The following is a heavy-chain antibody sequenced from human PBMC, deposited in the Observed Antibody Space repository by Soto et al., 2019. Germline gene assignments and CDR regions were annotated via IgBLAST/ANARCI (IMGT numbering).Heavy chain of an antibody. J-gene: IGHJ4*02. Sequence: QVQLVESGGGVDQPGRSLRLSCAVSGFTVSTYGMNWVRQAPGTGLEWVAVISRDGGIKFYADSVKGRFTISRDNSRNTLFLETNSLRGDDMAVYYCTGEVASGYWGQGTLVTVSS. D-gene: IGHD2-8*02. CDR2: ISRDGGIK. V-gene: IGHV3-30*03. CDR1: GFTVSTYG. CDR3: TGEVASGY.